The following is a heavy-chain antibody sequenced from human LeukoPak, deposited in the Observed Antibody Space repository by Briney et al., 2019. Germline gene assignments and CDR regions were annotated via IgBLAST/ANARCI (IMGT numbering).Heavy chain of an antibody. D-gene: IGHD6-13*01. CDR2: ISYDGSNK. CDR1: GFTFSSYA. V-gene: IGHV3-30-3*01. CDR3: ARDRRYSSSEGAFDI. Sequence: GRSLRLSCAASGFTFSSYAMHWVRQAPGKGLEWVAVISYDGSNKYYADSVKGRFTISRDNSKNTLYLQMNSLRAEDTAVYYCARDRRYSSSEGAFDIWGQGTMVTVSS. J-gene: IGHJ3*02.